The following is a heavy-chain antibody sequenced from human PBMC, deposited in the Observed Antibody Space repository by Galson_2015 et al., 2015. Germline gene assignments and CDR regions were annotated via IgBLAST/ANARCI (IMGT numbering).Heavy chain of an antibody. V-gene: IGHV3-30*03. CDR1: GFTFSTYG. J-gene: IGHJ4*02. Sequence: SLRLSYAASGFTFSTYGMHWVRQAPGKGLEWVAVISYDGSDKYYADSVKGRFTISRDNSKNTLYLQMNSLRADDTAVYYCARDRAGVPEIEYWGQGTLVTVSS. CDR2: ISYDGSDK. CDR3: ARDRAGVPEIEY. D-gene: IGHD1-14*01.